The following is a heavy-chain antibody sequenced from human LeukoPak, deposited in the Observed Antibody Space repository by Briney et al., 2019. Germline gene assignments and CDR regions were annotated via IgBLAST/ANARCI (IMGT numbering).Heavy chain of an antibody. D-gene: IGHD3-22*01. CDR3: VRGLAYYYDSSGYGAFDI. J-gene: IGHJ3*02. CDR2: IYYSGST. V-gene: IGHV4-59*01. Sequence: VKPSETLSFTCTVSGGSISSYYWSWIRQPPGKGLEWIGYIYYSGSTNYNPSLKSRVTISVDTSKNQFSLKLSSVTAADTAVYYCVRGLAYYYDSSGYGAFDIWGQGTMVTVSS. CDR1: GGSISSYY.